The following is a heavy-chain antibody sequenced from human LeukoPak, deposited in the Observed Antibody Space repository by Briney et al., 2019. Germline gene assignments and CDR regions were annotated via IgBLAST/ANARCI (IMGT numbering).Heavy chain of an antibody. Sequence: SETLSLTCTVSGGSISSSSFYWGWIRQPPGRGLEWIGSIYYSGSTYYNPSLKSRVTISVDTSKNQFSLKLSSVTAADTAVYYCANIAVAVAGYFDYWGQGTLVTVSS. CDR2: IYYSGST. CDR1: GGSISSSSFY. D-gene: IGHD6-19*01. J-gene: IGHJ4*02. CDR3: ANIAVAVAGYFDY. V-gene: IGHV4-39*07.